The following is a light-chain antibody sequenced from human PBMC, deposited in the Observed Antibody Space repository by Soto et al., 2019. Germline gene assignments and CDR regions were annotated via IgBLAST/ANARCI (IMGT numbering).Light chain of an antibody. CDR3: NSHTSSNTRV. CDR2: EVS. V-gene: IGLV2-14*01. Sequence: QSALTQPASVSGSPGQSITISCTGTSSDVGGYNHVSWYQHHPGKAPKLMIYEVSNRPSGVSNRFSGSKSDNTASLTISGLQADDEADYYCNSHTSSNTRVFGTGTKVTVL. CDR1: SSDVGGYNH. J-gene: IGLJ1*01.